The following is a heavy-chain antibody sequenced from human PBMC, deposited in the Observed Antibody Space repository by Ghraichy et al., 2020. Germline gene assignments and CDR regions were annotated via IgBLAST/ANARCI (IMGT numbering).Heavy chain of an antibody. D-gene: IGHD3-10*01. J-gene: IGHJ3*02. CDR2: INHSGST. CDR1: GGSFSGYY. Sequence: SETLSLTCAVYGGSFSGYYWSWIRQPPGKGLEWIGEINHSGSTNYNPSLKSRVTISVDTSKNQFSLKLSSVTAADTAVYYCARGRSWLRESDAFDIWGQGTMVTVSS. V-gene: IGHV4-34*01. CDR3: ARGRSWLRESDAFDI.